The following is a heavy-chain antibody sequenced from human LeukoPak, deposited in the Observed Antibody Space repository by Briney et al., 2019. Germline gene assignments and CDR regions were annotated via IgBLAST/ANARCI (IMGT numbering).Heavy chain of an antibody. CDR3: ARATSGLDY. CDR2: ISSSGSNI. V-gene: IGHV3-48*03. Sequence: PGGSLRLSCAASGFTFSTYEMNWVRQAPGKGLVQVSYISSSGSNIYYADSVKGRFTISRDNAKSSLTLQMNSLRAEDTAVYYCARATSGLDYWGQGTLVTVSS. J-gene: IGHJ4*02. CDR1: GFTFSTYE. D-gene: IGHD3-10*01.